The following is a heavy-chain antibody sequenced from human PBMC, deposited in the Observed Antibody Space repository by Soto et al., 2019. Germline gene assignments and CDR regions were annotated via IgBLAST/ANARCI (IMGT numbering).Heavy chain of an antibody. CDR1: GFTFSSYW. CDR3: ARGGAHPSNHVLRFLEWYPYYYYYGMDV. D-gene: IGHD3-3*01. Sequence: GGSLRLSCAASGFTFSSYWMSWVRQAPGKGLEWVANIKQDGSEEYYVDSVKGRFTISRDNAKNSLYLQMNSLRAEDTAVYYCARGGAHPSNHVLRFLEWYPYYYYYGMDVWGQGTTVTVSS. J-gene: IGHJ6*02. CDR2: IKQDGSEE. V-gene: IGHV3-7*01.